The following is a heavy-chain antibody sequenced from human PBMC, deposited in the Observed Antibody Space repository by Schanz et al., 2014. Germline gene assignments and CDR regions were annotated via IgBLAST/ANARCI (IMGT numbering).Heavy chain of an antibody. CDR3: AKDPSHGDYDYYFDY. D-gene: IGHD3-22*01. Sequence: VQLMESGGGVVQPGTSLILSCSVSGFSLNTYGIHWFRQPAGKGLEWVAVIWNNGVTKYYADSVRGRFTISRDNSKNTLYLQMNSLRAEDTAVYYCAKDPSHGDYDYYFDYWGQGTLVTVSS. V-gene: IGHV3-33*06. J-gene: IGHJ4*02. CDR1: GFSLNTYG. CDR2: IWNNGVTK.